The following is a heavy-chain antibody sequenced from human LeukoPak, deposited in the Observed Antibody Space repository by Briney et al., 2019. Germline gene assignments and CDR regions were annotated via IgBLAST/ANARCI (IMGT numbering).Heavy chain of an antibody. D-gene: IGHD3-22*01. V-gene: IGHV4-30-4*07. CDR1: GDSISSGGYS. J-gene: IGHJ3*02. CDR3: VNLDYDRAFDI. Sequence: SETLSLTCAVSGDSISSGGYSWSWIRQTPGKGLEWIAYIHGSGSTYNNPSLKTRLSISIDTSKNQFSLKLHSVTAADTAVYYCVNLDYDRAFDIWGQGTMVTVSS. CDR2: IHGSGST.